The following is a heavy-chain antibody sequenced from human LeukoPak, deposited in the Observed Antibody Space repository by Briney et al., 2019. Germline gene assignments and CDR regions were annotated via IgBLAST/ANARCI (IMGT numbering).Heavy chain of an antibody. V-gene: IGHV3-74*01. Sequence: PGGSLRLSCAASGFTFSRYWMHWVRQAQGKGLVWVSRINSDGSSTNYADSVKGRFTISRDNAKNTLYLQMNSLRVEDTAVYYCASSSGGFNWFDPWGQGTLVTVSS. J-gene: IGHJ5*02. CDR2: INSDGSST. CDR1: GFTFSRYW. D-gene: IGHD3-22*01. CDR3: ASSSGGFNWFDP.